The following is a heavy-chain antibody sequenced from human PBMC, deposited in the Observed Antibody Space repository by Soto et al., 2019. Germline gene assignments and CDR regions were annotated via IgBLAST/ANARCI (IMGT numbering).Heavy chain of an antibody. CDR2: ITDSGDNS. D-gene: IGHD5-12*01. Sequence: GGSLRLSCAATGFAFSNYAMTWVRQAPGKGLECISAITDSGDNSIHAGSVRGRFTMSRDNSKNIVYLQMNSLRVGDTARYYCEKGSVPWCSHSGPCYPLDIWGRGVPVTVSS. CDR1: GFAFSNYA. CDR3: EKGSVPWCSHSGPCYPLDI. J-gene: IGHJ4*02. V-gene: IGHV3-23*01.